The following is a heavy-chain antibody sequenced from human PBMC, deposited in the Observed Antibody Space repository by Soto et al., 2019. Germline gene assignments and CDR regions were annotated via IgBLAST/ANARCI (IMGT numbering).Heavy chain of an antibody. D-gene: IGHD2-2*01. J-gene: IGHJ6*03. V-gene: IGHV4-31*03. Sequence: SETLSLTCTVSGGSISSGGYYWSWIRQHPGKGLEWIGYIYYSGSTYYNPSLKSRVTISVDTSKNQFSLKLSSVTAADTAVYYCARASGCRSSTSCYYYYYMDVWGKGTTVTVSS. CDR2: IYYSGST. CDR1: GGSISSGGYY. CDR3: ARASGCRSSTSCYYYYYMDV.